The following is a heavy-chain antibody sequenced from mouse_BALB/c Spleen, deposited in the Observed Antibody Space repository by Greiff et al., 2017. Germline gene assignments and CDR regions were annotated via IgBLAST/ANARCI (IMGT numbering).Heavy chain of an antibody. CDR3: AREGITKDFDY. V-gene: IGHV5-9-4*01. CDR1: GFTFSSYA. CDR2: ISSGGSYT. D-gene: IGHD2-4*01. Sequence: EVQGVESGGGLVKPGGSLKLSCAASGFTFSSYAMSCVRQSPEKRLEWVAEISSGGSYTYYPDTVTGRFTISRDNAKNTLYLEMSSLRSEDTAMYYCAREGITKDFDYWGQGTTLTVSS. J-gene: IGHJ2*01.